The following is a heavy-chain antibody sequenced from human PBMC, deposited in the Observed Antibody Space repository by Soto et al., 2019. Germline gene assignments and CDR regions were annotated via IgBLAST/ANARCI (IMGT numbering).Heavy chain of an antibody. CDR2: MNPNSGNT. J-gene: IGHJ6*02. CDR1: GYTFTSYD. Sequence: ASVKVSCKASGYTFTSYDINWVRQATGQGLEWMGWMNPNSGNTGYAQKFQGRVTMTRNTSISTAYMELSSLRSEDTAVYYCARAAPGYCSSTSCYTGDYYYYYGMDVWGQGTTVTVSS. D-gene: IGHD2-2*02. CDR3: ARAAPGYCSSTSCYTGDYYYYYGMDV. V-gene: IGHV1-8*01.